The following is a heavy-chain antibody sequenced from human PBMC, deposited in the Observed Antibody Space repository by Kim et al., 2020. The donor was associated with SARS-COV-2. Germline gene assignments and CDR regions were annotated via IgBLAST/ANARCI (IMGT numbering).Heavy chain of an antibody. CDR1: GGSFSGYY. D-gene: IGHD3-3*01. CDR3: ARGAKYDFWSGYCTFDY. J-gene: IGHJ4*02. CDR2: INHSGST. V-gene: IGHV4-34*01. Sequence: SETLSLTCAVYGGSFSGYYWSWIRQPPGKGLEWIGEINHSGSTNYNPSLKSRVTISVDTSKNQFSLKLSSVTAADTAVYYCARGAKYDFWSGYCTFDYWGQGTLVTVSS.